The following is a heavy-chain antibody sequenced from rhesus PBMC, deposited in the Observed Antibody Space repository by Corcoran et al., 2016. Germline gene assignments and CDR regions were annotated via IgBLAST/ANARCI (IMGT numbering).Heavy chain of an antibody. Sequence: GFTFDDYAMHWVRQAPGKGLEWVSGISWSGGSTYYADSVKGRFTISRDNAKNSLYLQLGSLIAKDTALYSLARVRAVAGPTPFDYWARESWSPSPQ. CDR2: ISWSGGST. V-gene: IGHV3-201*01. J-gene: IGHJ4*01. CDR1: GFTFDDYA. CDR3: ARVRAVAGPTPFDY. D-gene: IGHD6-37*01.